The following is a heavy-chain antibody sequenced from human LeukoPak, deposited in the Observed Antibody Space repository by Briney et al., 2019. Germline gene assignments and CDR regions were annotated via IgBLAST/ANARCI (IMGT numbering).Heavy chain of an antibody. V-gene: IGHV3-21*01. D-gene: IGHD3-22*01. CDR2: ISTSSSYI. CDR3: ARGPQKNGHSSGYPGYFDY. CDR1: GFTFSSFS. Sequence: GGSLRLSCAASGFTFSSFSMNWVRQAPGKGLEWFSSISTSSSYIYYANSVKDRFTISRDNAKNSLYLQMNSLRAEDTAVYYCARGPQKNGHSSGYPGYFDYWGQGTLVTVSS. J-gene: IGHJ4*02.